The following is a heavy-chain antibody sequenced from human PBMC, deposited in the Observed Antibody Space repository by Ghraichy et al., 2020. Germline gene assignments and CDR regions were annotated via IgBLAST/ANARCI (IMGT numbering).Heavy chain of an antibody. D-gene: IGHD3-22*01. Sequence: GGSLRLSCAASGFTFDDYAMHWVRQAPGKGLEWVSGISWNSGSIGYADSVKGRFTISRDNAKNSLYLQMNSLRAEDTALYYCAKAGPVVITTESNFDLWGRGTLVTVSS. CDR1: GFTFDDYA. J-gene: IGHJ2*01. CDR3: AKAGPVVITTESNFDL. CDR2: ISWNSGSI. V-gene: IGHV3-9*01.